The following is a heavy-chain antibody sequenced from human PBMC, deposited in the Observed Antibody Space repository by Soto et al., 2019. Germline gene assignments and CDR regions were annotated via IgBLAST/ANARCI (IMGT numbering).Heavy chain of an antibody. J-gene: IGHJ6*02. CDR3: ARGPSYYAMDV. CDR2: INSDGRST. V-gene: IGHV3-74*01. Sequence: GGSLRLSCAASGFTFSSYGMHWVRQAPGKGLVWVSRINSDGRSTNYADSVKGRFTISRDNAKNTLYLQMNSLRAEDTAVYYCARGPSYYAMDVWGQGTTVTVSS. CDR1: GFTFSSYG.